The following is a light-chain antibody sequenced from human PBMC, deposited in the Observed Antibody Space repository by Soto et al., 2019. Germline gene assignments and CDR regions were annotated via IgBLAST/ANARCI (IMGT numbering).Light chain of an antibody. V-gene: IGKV1-12*01. CDR2: AAS. J-gene: IGKJ4*01. CDR1: QDINNC. Sequence: DIQMTQSPSSVSASVGDRVTITCRASQDINNCLAWYQQKPGIAPKLLISAASTLQSGVPSRFSGSGSGTDFTLTISSLQPEDLGTYYCQQANSFPLTFGGGTKVQIK. CDR3: QQANSFPLT.